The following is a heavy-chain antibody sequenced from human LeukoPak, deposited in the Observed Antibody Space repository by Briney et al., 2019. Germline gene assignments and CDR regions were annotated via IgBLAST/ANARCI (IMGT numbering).Heavy chain of an antibody. CDR2: INPNSGGT. D-gene: IGHD6-6*01. J-gene: IGHJ4*02. CDR3: ARTAARRFDY. V-gene: IGHV1-2*06. Sequence: GASVKVSCKASGYTFTGYYMHWVRQAPGQGLEWMGRINPNSGGTNYAQKFQGRVTVTRDTSISTAYMELSSLRSDDTAVYYCARTAARRFDYWGQGTLVTVSS. CDR1: GYTFTGYY.